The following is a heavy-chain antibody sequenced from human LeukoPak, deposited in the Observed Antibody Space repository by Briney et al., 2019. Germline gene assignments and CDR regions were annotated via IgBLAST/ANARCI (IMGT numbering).Heavy chain of an antibody. J-gene: IGHJ6*02. CDR1: GGTFSSYA. CDR2: IIPIFGTA. Sequence: SVKVSCKASGGTFSSYAISWVRQAPGQGLEWMGGIIPIFGTANYAQKFQGRVTITADESTSTAYMELSSLRSEDTAVYYCAREPVYCSSTSCPPYYYYYGMDVWGQRTTVTVSS. CDR3: AREPVYCSSTSCPPYYYYYGMDV. D-gene: IGHD2-2*01. V-gene: IGHV1-69*01.